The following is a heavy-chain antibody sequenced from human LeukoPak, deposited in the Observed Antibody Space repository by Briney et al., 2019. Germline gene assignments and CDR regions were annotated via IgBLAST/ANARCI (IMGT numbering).Heavy chain of an antibody. J-gene: IGHJ4*02. CDR3: ARHAGYDFWSGPVDY. Sequence: PSETLSLTCTVSGGSISSYYWSWIRQPPGKGLEWIGYIYYSGSTNYNPSLKSRVTISVDTSKNQFSLKLSSVTAAGTAVYYCARHAGYDFWSGPVDYWGQGTLVTVSS. V-gene: IGHV4-59*08. CDR2: IYYSGST. CDR1: GGSISSYY. D-gene: IGHD3-3*01.